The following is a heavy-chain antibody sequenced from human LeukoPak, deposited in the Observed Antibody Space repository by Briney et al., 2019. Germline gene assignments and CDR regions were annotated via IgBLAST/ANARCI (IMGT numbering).Heavy chain of an antibody. Sequence: PSETLSLTCTVSSASISSYYWGWLRQSPGKGLEWIGYIQNTGGTNYNPSLKSRVSISKDTSKNQFSLQVSSVTAADTAVYYCAKHGSGWSFDYWGQGTLVTVSS. J-gene: IGHJ4*02. CDR3: AKHGSGWSFDY. V-gene: IGHV4-59*01. D-gene: IGHD6-19*01. CDR2: IQNTGGT. CDR1: SASISSYY.